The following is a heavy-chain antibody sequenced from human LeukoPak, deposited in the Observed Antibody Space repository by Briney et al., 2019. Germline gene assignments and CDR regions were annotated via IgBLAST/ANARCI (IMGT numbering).Heavy chain of an antibody. D-gene: IGHD2-15*01. CDR1: GYTFTSYD. Sequence: ASVKVSCKASGYTFTSYDINWVRQATGQGLEWMGWMNPNSGNTGYAQKFQGRVTITRNTSISTAYMELSSLRAEDMALYYCAKGSGISGLDYWGQGTLVTVSS. J-gene: IGHJ4*02. CDR3: AKGSGISGLDY. CDR2: MNPNSGNT. V-gene: IGHV1-8*03.